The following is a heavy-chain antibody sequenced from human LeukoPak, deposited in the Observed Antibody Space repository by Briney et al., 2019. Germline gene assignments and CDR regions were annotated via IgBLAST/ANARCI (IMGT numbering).Heavy chain of an antibody. D-gene: IGHD1-26*01. Sequence: SETLSLTCTVSGGSISSYYWSWIRQPAGKGLEWIGRIYTSGSTNYNPSLKSRVTMSVDTSKNQFSLKLSSVTAADTAVYYCARDSSSYSGSYYMDVWGKGTTVTVSS. J-gene: IGHJ6*03. CDR1: GGSISSYY. V-gene: IGHV4-4*07. CDR3: ARDSSSYSGSYYMDV. CDR2: IYTSGST.